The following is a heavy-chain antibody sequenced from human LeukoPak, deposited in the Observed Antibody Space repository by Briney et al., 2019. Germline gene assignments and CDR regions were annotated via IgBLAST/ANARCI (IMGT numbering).Heavy chain of an antibody. CDR3: SRSSDYGDYD. CDR1: SGSISSGGYY. D-gene: IGHD4-17*01. V-gene: IGHV4-31*03. Sequence: SETLSLTCTVSSGSISSGGYYWTGIRLHPGKGLEWLGYIYYSGRTYYNPSLKSRITISLDTSENRFSLNLTSVSAADTAFYYCSRSSDYGDYDWGQGTSVTVSS. CDR2: IYYSGRT. J-gene: IGHJ4*02.